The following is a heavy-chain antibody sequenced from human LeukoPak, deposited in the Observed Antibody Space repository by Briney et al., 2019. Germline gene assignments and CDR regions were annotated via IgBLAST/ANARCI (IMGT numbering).Heavy chain of an antibody. CDR3: ARPYGSGSYYNWAYFDY. J-gene: IGHJ4*02. CDR1: GFTFDDYA. D-gene: IGHD3-10*01. V-gene: IGHV3-9*03. CDR2: ISWNSGSI. Sequence: PGGSLRLSCAASGFTFDDYAMHWVRQAPGKGLEWVSGISWNSGSIGYADSVKGRFTISRDNSKNTLYLQMGSLRAEDMAVYYCARPYGSGSYYNWAYFDYWGQGTLVTVSS.